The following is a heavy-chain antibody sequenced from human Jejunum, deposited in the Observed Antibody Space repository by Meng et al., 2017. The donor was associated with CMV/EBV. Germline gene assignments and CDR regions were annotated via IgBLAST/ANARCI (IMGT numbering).Heavy chain of an antibody. V-gene: IGHV3-74*01. CDR1: GLTFSSYW. Sequence: SLKISCAASGLTFSSYWMHWVRQVPGKGLVWVSSISGDGSSTPCADSVKGRFTVSRDNAKNTVYLQMNSLTVEDAAVYYCGDFEAGWGQGTLVTVSS. J-gene: IGHJ4*02. D-gene: IGHD3-3*01. CDR3: GDFEAG. CDR2: ISGDGSST.